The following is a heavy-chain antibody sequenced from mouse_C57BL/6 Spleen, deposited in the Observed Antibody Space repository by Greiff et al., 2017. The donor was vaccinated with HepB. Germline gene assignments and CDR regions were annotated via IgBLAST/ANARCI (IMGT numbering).Heavy chain of an antibody. V-gene: IGHV1-4*01. CDR2: INPSSGYT. CDR3: ASSSGAGYFHFDY. CDR1: GYTFTSYT. Sequence: VQLQQSGAELARPGASVKMSCKASGYTFTSYTMHWVKQRPGQGLEWIGYINPSSGYTKYNQKFKDKATLTADKSSSTAYMQLSSLTSEDSAVYYCASSSGAGYFHFDYWGQGTTLTVSS. J-gene: IGHJ2*01. D-gene: IGHD3-2*02.